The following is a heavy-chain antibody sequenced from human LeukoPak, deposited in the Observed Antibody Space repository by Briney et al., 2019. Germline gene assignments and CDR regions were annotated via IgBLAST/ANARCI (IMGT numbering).Heavy chain of an antibody. CDR3: ARDGYYGSGSYFAEDY. D-gene: IGHD3-10*01. Sequence: GGSLRLSCAASGFTFSSYSMNWVRQAPGKGLEWVSYISSSSSTIYYADSVKGRFTISRDNAKNSLYLQMNSLRDEDTAVYYCARDGYYGSGSYFAEDYWGQGTLVTVSS. J-gene: IGHJ4*02. CDR2: ISSSSSTI. CDR1: GFTFSSYS. V-gene: IGHV3-48*02.